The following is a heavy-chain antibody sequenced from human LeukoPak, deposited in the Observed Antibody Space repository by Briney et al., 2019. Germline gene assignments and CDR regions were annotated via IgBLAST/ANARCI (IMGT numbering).Heavy chain of an antibody. J-gene: IGHJ3*02. CDR3: ARRVGATQEAFDI. CDR1: GFTFSSYS. D-gene: IGHD1-26*01. CDR2: ISSSSSYI. V-gene: IGHV3-21*01. Sequence: GGSLRLSCAASGFTFSSYSMNWVRQAPGKGLEWVSSISSSSSYIYYADSVKGRFTISRDNAKNSLYLQMNSLRAEDTAVYYCARRVGATQEAFDIWGQGTMVSVSS.